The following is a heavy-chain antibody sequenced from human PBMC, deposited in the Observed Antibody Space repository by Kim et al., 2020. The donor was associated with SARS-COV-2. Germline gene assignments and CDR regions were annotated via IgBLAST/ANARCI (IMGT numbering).Heavy chain of an antibody. CDR1: GFTFSSYG. CDR2: ISYDGSNK. Sequence: GGSLRLSCAASGFTFSSYGMHWVRQAPGKGLEWVAVISYDGSNKYYADSVKGRFTISRDNSKNTLYLQMNSLRAEDTAVYYCAKFSVACFFSNYYYYYGMDVWGQGTTVTVSS. J-gene: IGHJ6*02. D-gene: IGHD6-19*01. CDR3: AKFSVACFFSNYYYYYGMDV. V-gene: IGHV3-30*18.